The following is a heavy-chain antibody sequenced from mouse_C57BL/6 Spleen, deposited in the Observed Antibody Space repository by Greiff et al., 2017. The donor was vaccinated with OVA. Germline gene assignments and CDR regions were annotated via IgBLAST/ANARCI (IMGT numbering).Heavy chain of an antibody. CDR2: INPNNGGT. J-gene: IGHJ3*01. V-gene: IGHV1-18*01. Sequence: VQLQQSGPALVKPGASVKIPCPASGYTFTDYNMDWVKQSHGKSLEWIGDINPNNGGTINNQKFKGKATLTVDKSSSTAYMELRSLPSEDTAVYYCARMGTIYYGNLAWFAYWGQGTLVTVSA. CDR3: ARMGTIYYGNLAWFAY. CDR1: GYTFTDYN. D-gene: IGHD2-1*01.